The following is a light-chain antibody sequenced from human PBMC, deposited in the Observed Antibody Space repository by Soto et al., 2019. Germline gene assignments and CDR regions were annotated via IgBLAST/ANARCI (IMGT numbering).Light chain of an antibody. CDR2: DNN. CDR1: RSNIGNNY. V-gene: IGLV1-51*01. CDR3: GTWDGSLSSWV. Sequence: QSVLMQPPSVSAAPGQKVTISCSGSRSNIGNNYVSWYQQLPGTAPKLLIYDNNKRPSGIPDRFSGSKSGTSATLGITGLQTGDEADYYCGTWDGSLSSWVFGGGTKVTVL. J-gene: IGLJ3*02.